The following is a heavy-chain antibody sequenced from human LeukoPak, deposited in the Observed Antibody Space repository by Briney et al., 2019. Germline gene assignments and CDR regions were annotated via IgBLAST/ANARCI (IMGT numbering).Heavy chain of an antibody. Sequence: SETLSLTCTVSGGSITSYYWSWIRQPPGQGLEWIGYIYYSGSTNYNPSLKSRVTISVDTSKNQFSLKLSSVTAADTAVYYCARSTLGHYDAFDIWGQGTMVIVSS. D-gene: IGHD1/OR15-1a*01. CDR2: IYYSGST. J-gene: IGHJ3*02. V-gene: IGHV4-59*01. CDR1: GGSITSYY. CDR3: ARSTLGHYDAFDI.